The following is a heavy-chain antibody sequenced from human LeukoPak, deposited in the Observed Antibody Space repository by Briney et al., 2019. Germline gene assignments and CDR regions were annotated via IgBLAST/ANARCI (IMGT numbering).Heavy chain of an antibody. CDR2: INPNSGGT. D-gene: IGHD6-13*01. Sequence: ASVKVSCKASGYTFTGYYMHWVRQAPGQGLEWMGWINPNSGGTNYAQKFQGWVTMTRDTSISTAYMELSRLRSDDTAVYYCARAGRAIAASPGFDYWGQGTLVTVSS. V-gene: IGHV1-2*04. CDR1: GYTFTGYY. CDR3: ARAGRAIAASPGFDY. J-gene: IGHJ4*02.